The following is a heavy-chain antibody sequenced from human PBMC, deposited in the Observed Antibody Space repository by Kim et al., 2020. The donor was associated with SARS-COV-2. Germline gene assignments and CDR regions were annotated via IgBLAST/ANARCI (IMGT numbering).Heavy chain of an antibody. J-gene: IGHJ4*02. D-gene: IGHD2-2*03. CDR2: IDGSDGTT. CDR1: GFTFTGYA. Sequence: GGSLRLSYTTSGFTFTGYAMSWVRQAPGMGLEWVSSIDGSDGTTYYVDSVKGRFTISRDNSKNTLYLQMNSLRADDTAVYYCMKGGWGWIWDHWGQGTRVTVSS. CDR3: MKGGWGWIWDH. V-gene: IGHV3-23*01.